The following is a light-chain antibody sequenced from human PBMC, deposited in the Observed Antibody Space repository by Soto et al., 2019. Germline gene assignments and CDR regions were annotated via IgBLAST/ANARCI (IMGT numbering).Light chain of an antibody. CDR1: QSVSSSY. CDR2: GAS. CDR3: QQYGSSRT. V-gene: IGKV3-20*01. J-gene: IGKJ1*01. Sequence: EIVLTQSPGTLSLSPGERATLSCRASQSVSSSYLAWYQQKPGQAPRLLIYGASSRATGIPDRFSGSGSGIDFTLAISILEPEDFAVYDCQQYGSSRTFGQGTKVEIK.